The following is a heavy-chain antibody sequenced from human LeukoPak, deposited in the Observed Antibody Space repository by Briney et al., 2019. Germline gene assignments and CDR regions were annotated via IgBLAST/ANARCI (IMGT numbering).Heavy chain of an antibody. J-gene: IGHJ4*02. D-gene: IGHD2-2*01. CDR2: INPNSGGT. Sequence: ASVKVSYKASGYTFTGYYMHWVRQAPGQGLEWMAWINPNSGGTYYAQNFHDRITMTRDTSISTAYMELSRLRSDDTAIYYCARANALYCSSTSCLFDYWGQGTLVTVSS. CDR3: ARANALYCSSTSCLFDY. V-gene: IGHV1-2*02. CDR1: GYTFTGYY.